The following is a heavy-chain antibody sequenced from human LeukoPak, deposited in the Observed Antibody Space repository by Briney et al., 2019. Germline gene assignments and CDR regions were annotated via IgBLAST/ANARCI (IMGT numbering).Heavy chain of an antibody. Sequence: SETLSLTCAVYGGSFSGYYWSWIRQPPGKGLEWIGYIYYSGSTNYNPSLKSRVTISVDTSKNQFSLKLSSVTAADTAVYYCARVIAAAWGWFDPWGQGTLVTVSS. CDR2: IYYSGST. CDR1: GGSFSGYY. J-gene: IGHJ5*02. V-gene: IGHV4-59*01. CDR3: ARVIAAAWGWFDP. D-gene: IGHD6-13*01.